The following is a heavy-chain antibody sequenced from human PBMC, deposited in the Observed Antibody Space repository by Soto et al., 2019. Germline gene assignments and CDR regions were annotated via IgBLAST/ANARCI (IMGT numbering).Heavy chain of an antibody. V-gene: IGHV4-39*01. CDR2: IYYSGST. J-gene: IGHJ4*02. CDR1: GGSISSSSYY. Sequence: SETLSLTCTVSGGSISSSSYYWGWIRQPPGKGLEWIGSIYYSGSTYYNPSLKSRVTISVDTSKNQFSLKLSSVTSADTAVYYCARGYCSGGSCYRYWGQGSQVTVSS. CDR3: ARGYCSGGSCYRY. D-gene: IGHD2-15*01.